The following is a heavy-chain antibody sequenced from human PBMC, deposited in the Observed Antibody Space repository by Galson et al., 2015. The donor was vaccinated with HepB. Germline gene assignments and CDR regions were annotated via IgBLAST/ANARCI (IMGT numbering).Heavy chain of an antibody. CDR2: INAGNGNT. V-gene: IGHV1-3*01. J-gene: IGHJ4*02. Sequence: SVKVSCKASGYTFTSYAMHWVRQAPGQRLEWMGWINAGNGNTKYSQKFQGRVTITRDTSASTAYMELSSLRSEDTAVYYCARVSSGIAAAGPWGYWGQGTLVTVSS. CDR3: ARVSSGIAAAGPWGY. CDR1: GYTFTSYA. D-gene: IGHD6-13*01.